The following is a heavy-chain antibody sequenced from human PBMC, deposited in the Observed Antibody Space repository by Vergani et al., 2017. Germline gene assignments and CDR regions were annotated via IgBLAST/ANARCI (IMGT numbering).Heavy chain of an antibody. V-gene: IGHV3-64*01. CDR3: ARAAALLRFPTNWFDP. CDR1: GFTFSSYA. J-gene: IGHJ5*02. Sequence: EVQLVESGGGLVQPGGSLRLSCAASGFTFSSYAMHWVRQAPGKGLEYVSAICSNGGSTYYANSVKGRFTISRDNSKNTLYLQMGSLRAEDMAVYYCARAAALLRFPTNWFDPWGQGTLVTVSA. CDR2: ICSNGGST. D-gene: IGHD3-3*01.